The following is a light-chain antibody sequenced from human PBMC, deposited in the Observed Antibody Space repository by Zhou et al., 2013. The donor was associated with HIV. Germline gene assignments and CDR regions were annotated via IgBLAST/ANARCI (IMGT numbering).Light chain of an antibody. CDR1: QDISSW. CDR3: QQANSFLGAT. Sequence: DIQMTQSPSSLSASVGDRVTITCRASQDISSWLAWYQQKPGKAPKLLIYAASSLQSGVPSRFSGSGSGTDFTLTISSLQPEDFATYYCQQANSFLGATFGGGTKVRSN. CDR2: AAS. V-gene: IGKV1-12*01. J-gene: IGKJ4*01.